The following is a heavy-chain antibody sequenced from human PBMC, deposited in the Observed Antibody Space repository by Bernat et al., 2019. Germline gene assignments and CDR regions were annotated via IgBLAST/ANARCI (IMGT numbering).Heavy chain of an antibody. V-gene: IGHV4-30-4*01. CDR2: IYYSGRT. Sequence: QVQLQESGPGLVKPSQTLSLTCTVSGGSIRSGDYYWSWIRQPPGKGLEWIGYIYYSGRTYYNPNHKSRVTVSGETFKNQFYLKLSSLTAADTGGYYCGRVRNGDFKFDYLGPGTQVNGCS. D-gene: IGHD4-17*01. CDR3: GRVRNGDFKFDY. CDR1: GGSIRSGDYY. J-gene: IGHJ4*01.